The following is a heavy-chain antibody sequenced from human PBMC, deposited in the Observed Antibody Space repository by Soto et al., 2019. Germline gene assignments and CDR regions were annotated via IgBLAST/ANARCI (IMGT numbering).Heavy chain of an antibody. CDR1: GGTFSSYA. J-gene: IGHJ4*02. D-gene: IGHD5-18*01. CDR2: IIPIFGTA. Sequence: GASVKVSCKASGGTFSSYAISWVRQAPGQGLEWMGGIIPIFGTANYAQKFQGRVTITADESTSTAYMELSSLRSEDTAVYYCARRLGYSYGPHYDYWGQGTLVTVSS. V-gene: IGHV1-69*13. CDR3: ARRLGYSYGPHYDY.